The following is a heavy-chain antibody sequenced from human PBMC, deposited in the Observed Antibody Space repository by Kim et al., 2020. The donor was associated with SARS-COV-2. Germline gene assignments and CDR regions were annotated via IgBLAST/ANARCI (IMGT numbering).Heavy chain of an antibody. CDR3: ARAWFGELLLNWFDP. V-gene: IGHV4-31*03. J-gene: IGHJ5*02. CDR2: IYYSGST. CDR1: GGSISSGGYY. Sequence: SETLSLTCTVSGGSISSGGYYWSWIRQHPGKGLEWIGYIYYSGSTYYNPSLKSRVTISVDTSKNQFSLKLSSVTAADTAVYYCARAWFGELLLNWFDPWGQGTLVTVSS. D-gene: IGHD3-10*01.